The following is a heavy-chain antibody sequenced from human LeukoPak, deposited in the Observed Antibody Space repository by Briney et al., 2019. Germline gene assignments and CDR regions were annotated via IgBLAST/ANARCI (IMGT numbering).Heavy chain of an antibody. Sequence: GGSLRLSCAASGFTFSNYWMHWVRQAPGKGLVWVSRISPDGSSTSYGDSVKGRFTISRDNAKDTVYLQMNSLRAEDTAVYYCARDRVRDYYDSSGFADAFDIWGQGTMVTVSS. CDR2: ISPDGSST. D-gene: IGHD3-22*01. J-gene: IGHJ3*02. CDR3: ARDRVRDYYDSSGFADAFDI. V-gene: IGHV3-74*01. CDR1: GFTFSNYW.